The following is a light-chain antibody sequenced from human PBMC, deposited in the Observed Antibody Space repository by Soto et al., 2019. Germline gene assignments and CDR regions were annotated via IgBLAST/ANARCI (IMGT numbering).Light chain of an antibody. V-gene: IGLV2-23*01. CDR3: SSYAGSRTYVV. J-gene: IGLJ2*01. Sequence: QSALTQPASVSGSPGQSITISCTGSSSDSGSYNLVSWYQKEPGKAPKLVIYEAYKRPSGVSARFSGSKSGNTASLTISGLQAEDEADYYCSSYAGSRTYVVFGGGTQLTVL. CDR2: EAY. CDR1: SSDSGSYNL.